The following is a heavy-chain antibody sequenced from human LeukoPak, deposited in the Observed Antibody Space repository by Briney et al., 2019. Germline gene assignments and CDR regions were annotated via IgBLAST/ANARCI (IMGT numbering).Heavy chain of an antibody. CDR2: IIPIFGTA. CDR3: ASRLYCSNTRCRNFPFAY. CDR1: GGTFSSYA. J-gene: IGHJ4*02. D-gene: IGHD2-2*01. V-gene: IGHV1-69*13. Sequence: SVKVSCKASGGTFSSYAINWVRQAPGQGLEWMGGIIPIFGTANYAQKFQDRVTITADEPTSTAYMELSSLRSEDTAIYYCASRLYCSNTRCRNFPFAYWGQGTLVTVSS.